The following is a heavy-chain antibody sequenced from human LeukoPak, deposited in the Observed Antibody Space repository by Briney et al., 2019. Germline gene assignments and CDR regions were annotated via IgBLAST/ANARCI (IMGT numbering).Heavy chain of an antibody. CDR3: ARHLMYGHCSGGSCYSGFDP. CDR2: IYYSGST. Sequence: SETLSLTCTVSGGSISSSSYYWGWIRQPPGKGLEWIGSIYYSGSTYYNPSLKSRVTISVDTSKNQFSLKLSSVTAADTAVYYCARHLMYGHCSGGSCYSGFDPWGQGTLVTVSS. CDR1: GGSISSSSYY. D-gene: IGHD2-15*01. V-gene: IGHV4-39*01. J-gene: IGHJ5*02.